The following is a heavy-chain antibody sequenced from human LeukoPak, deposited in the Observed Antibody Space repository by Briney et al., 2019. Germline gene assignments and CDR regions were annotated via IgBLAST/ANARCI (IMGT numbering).Heavy chain of an antibody. V-gene: IGHV3-21*04. J-gene: IGHJ6*02. CDR3: ARDNIAAAGRTSGGYYYYGMDV. CDR2: ISSSSSYI. Sequence: PGGSLRLSCAASGFTFSTYTMNWVRQAPGKGLEWVSSISSSSSYIYYADSVKGRFTISRDNAKNSLFLQMNSLRAEDTAVYYCARDNIAAAGRTSGGYYYYGMDVWGQGTTVTVSS. D-gene: IGHD6-13*01. CDR1: GFTFSTYT.